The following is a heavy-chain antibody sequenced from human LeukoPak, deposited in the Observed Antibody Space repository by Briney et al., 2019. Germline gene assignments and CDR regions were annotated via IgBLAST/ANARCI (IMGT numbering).Heavy chain of an antibody. CDR2: IYYSGST. J-gene: IGHJ5*02. CDR1: GGSISSYY. V-gene: IGHV4-59*01. CDR3: ARVNGNTAVQEDNWFDP. Sequence: RTSETLSLTCTVSGGSISSYYWSWIRQPPGKGLEWIGYIYYSGSTNYNPSLKSRVTISVDTSKNQFSLKLSSVTAADTAVYYCARVNGNTAVQEDNWFDPWGQGTLVTVSS. D-gene: IGHD2/OR15-2a*01.